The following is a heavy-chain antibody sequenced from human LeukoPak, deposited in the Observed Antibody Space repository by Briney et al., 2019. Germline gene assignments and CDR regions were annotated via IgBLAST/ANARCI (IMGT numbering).Heavy chain of an antibody. CDR3: ARDSYGSSCWYVDY. Sequence: SETLSLTCTVSGGSISSYYWSWIRQPPGKGLEWIGYMYYSGSIYYNPSLKSRVTISVDTSKNQFSLKLSSVTAADTAVYYCARDSYGSSCWYVDYWGQGTLVTVSS. CDR2: MYYSGSI. J-gene: IGHJ4*02. CDR1: GGSISSYY. D-gene: IGHD6-19*01. V-gene: IGHV4-59*01.